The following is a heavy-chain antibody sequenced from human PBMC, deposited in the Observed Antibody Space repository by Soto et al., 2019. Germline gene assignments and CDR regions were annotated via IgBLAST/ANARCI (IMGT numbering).Heavy chain of an antibody. V-gene: IGHV3-23*01. J-gene: IGHJ4*02. Sequence: GGSLRLSCAASGFTFSIYAMSWVRQAPGKGLEWVSTIGGSGGGASYADIVRGRFTISRDNSQNTLYLQMNSLRAEDTAVYYCAKDAPGSGWLSDYWGQGTLVTVSS. CDR1: GFTFSIYA. CDR3: AKDAPGSGWLSDY. D-gene: IGHD3-22*01. CDR2: IGGSGGGA.